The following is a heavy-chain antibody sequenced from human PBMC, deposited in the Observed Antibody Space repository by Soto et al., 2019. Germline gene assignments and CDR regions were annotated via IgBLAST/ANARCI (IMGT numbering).Heavy chain of an antibody. J-gene: IGHJ5*02. Sequence: PSETLSLTCTVSGDSISSNYWSWIRQPPAKGLGWIAYIYYSENTNYNPSLKSRVTISLDTSKNQFYLNLNSVTAADSAVSYCATSQSADMVFDPWGQGTLVTVSS. CDR1: GDSISSNY. D-gene: IGHD2-2*01. V-gene: IGHV4-59*01. CDR2: IYYSENT. CDR3: ATSQSADMVFDP.